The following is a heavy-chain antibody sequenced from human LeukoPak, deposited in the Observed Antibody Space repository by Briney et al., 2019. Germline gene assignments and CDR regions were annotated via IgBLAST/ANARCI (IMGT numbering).Heavy chain of an antibody. Sequence: GGSLRLSCAASGFTFSNYAMSWVLQAPGKGLEWVSSISGSGVSTYYADSVKGRFTISRDNSKSMLFLQMNSLRAEDTAVYYCAKDRDWGQGTLVTVSS. CDR1: GFTFSNYA. CDR2: ISGSGVST. J-gene: IGHJ4*02. CDR3: AKDRD. V-gene: IGHV3-23*01. D-gene: IGHD3-10*01.